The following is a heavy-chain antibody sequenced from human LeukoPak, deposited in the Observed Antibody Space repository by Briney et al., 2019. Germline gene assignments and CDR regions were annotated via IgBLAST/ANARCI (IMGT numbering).Heavy chain of an antibody. CDR1: GGSFSGYY. Sequence: PSETLSLTCAVSGGSFSGYYWSWIRQPPGKGLEWIGEINHSGSTNYNPSLKSRVTISVDTSKNQFSLKLSSVTAADTAVYYCARGPRIVGATLDYWGQGTLVTVSS. D-gene: IGHD1-26*01. V-gene: IGHV4-34*01. J-gene: IGHJ4*02. CDR3: ARGPRIVGATLDY. CDR2: INHSGST.